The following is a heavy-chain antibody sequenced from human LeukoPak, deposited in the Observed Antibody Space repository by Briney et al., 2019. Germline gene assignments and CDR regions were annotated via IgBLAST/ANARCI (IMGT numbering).Heavy chain of an antibody. Sequence: TLSLTCTVSGGSISGYSWSWIRQPPGKGLEWIGYIYHSGSTYYNPSLKSRVTISVDRSKNQFSLKLSSVTAADTAVYYCAREGIGDAFDIWGQGTMVTVSS. CDR1: GGSISGYS. D-gene: IGHD3-10*01. CDR3: AREGIGDAFDI. J-gene: IGHJ3*02. CDR2: IYHSGST. V-gene: IGHV4-30-2*01.